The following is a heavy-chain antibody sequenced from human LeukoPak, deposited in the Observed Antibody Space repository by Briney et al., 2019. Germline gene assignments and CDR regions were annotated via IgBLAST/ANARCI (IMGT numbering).Heavy chain of an antibody. CDR3: ARDYGSGSSAFDY. J-gene: IGHJ4*02. V-gene: IGHV3-21*01. CDR1: GFTFSSYS. Sequence: GSLRLSCAASGFTFSSYSMNWVRQAPGKGLEWVSSISSSSSYIYYADSVKGRFTISRDNAKNSLYLQMNSLRAEDTAVYYCARDYGSGSSAFDYWGQGTLVTVSS. CDR2: ISSSSSYI. D-gene: IGHD3-10*01.